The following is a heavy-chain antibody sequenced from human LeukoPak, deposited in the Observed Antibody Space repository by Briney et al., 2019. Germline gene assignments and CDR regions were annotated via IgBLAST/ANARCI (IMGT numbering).Heavy chain of an antibody. Sequence: ASVKVSCKASGYTFTSYYMHWVRQAPGQGLEWMGIINPSGGSTSYAQKFQGRVTMTRDTSTSTVYMELSSLRSEDTAVYYCARGDLPVVVGWYAFDIWGQGTMVTVSS. J-gene: IGHJ3*02. CDR2: INPSGGST. V-gene: IGHV1-46*01. CDR1: GYTFTSYY. CDR3: ARGDLPVVVGWYAFDI. D-gene: IGHD2-2*01.